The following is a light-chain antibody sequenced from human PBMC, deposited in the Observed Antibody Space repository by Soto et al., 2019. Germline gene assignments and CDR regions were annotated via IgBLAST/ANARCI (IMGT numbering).Light chain of an antibody. CDR3: QTWGTAIHDVV. Sequence: QSVLTQSPSASASLGASVKLTCTLSSGHINYAIAWHQQQPEKGPRYLMTLNTDGSHTKGDGIPDRFSGSSSGSERHLTISSLQSEDEADYYCQTWGTAIHDVVFGGGTKLTVL. J-gene: IGLJ2*01. CDR1: SGHINYA. V-gene: IGLV4-69*01. CDR2: LNTDGSH.